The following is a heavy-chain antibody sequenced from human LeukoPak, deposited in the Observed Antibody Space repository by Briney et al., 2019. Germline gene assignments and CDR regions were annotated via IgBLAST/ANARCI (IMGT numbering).Heavy chain of an antibody. J-gene: IGHJ4*02. D-gene: IGHD2-15*01. CDR1: GFTVSSNY. V-gene: IGHV3-66*01. CDR2: IYSGGST. Sequence: GGSLRLSCAASGFTVSSNYMSWVRQAPGKGLEWVSAIYSGGSTYYADSVKGRFTISRDNSKNTLYLQMNSLRAEDTAVYYCARDSGYCSGGSCYSVFDYWGQGTLVTVSS. CDR3: ARDSGYCSGGSCYSVFDY.